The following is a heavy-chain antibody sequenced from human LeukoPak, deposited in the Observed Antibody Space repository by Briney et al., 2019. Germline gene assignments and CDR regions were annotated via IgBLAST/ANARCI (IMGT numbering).Heavy chain of an antibody. V-gene: IGHV3-23*01. CDR2: ISGSGENT. CDR1: GFTFSSYA. J-gene: IGHJ4*02. CDR3: AKWGSGSYYKGSFDY. D-gene: IGHD3-10*01. Sequence: GSLRLSGAASGFTFSSYAMSWVRQAPGKGLEWVSTISGSGENTYYADSVKGRFTISRDNSKNTLYLQMYSLRVEDTAVYYCAKWGSGSYYKGSFDYWGQGTLVTVSS.